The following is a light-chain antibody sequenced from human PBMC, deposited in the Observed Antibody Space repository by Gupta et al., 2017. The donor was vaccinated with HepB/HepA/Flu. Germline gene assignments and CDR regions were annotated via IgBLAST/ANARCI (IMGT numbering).Light chain of an antibody. V-gene: IGLV3-27*01. CDR2: KDS. Sequence: SYALTQPSSVSVSPGQAARILCSGDVLAKKYARWFQQKPGQAPVLVIYKDSERPSGIPERFSGSSSGTTVTLTISGAQVEDEADYYCYSATDNNLGVFGGGTKLTVL. J-gene: IGLJ2*01. CDR3: YSATDNNLGV. CDR1: VLAKKY.